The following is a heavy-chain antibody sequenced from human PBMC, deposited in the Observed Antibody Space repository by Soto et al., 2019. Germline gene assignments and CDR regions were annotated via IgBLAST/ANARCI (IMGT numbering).Heavy chain of an antibody. J-gene: IGHJ4*02. Sequence: SETLSLTCTVSGGSITNSVYYWGWVRQPPGKGLEWIGSIFYSGSTHYKPSLQSRVTISGDTSKNQFSLKLSSVTAADTAVYYFARTPDSSGYYFDYWGEGTLVTVSS. CDR2: IFYSGST. V-gene: IGHV4-39*01. D-gene: IGHD3-22*01. CDR1: GGSITNSVYY. CDR3: ARTPDSSGYYFDY.